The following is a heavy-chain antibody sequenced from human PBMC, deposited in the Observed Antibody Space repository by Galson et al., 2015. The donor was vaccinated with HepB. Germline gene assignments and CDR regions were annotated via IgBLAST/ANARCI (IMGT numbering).Heavy chain of an antibody. J-gene: IGHJ4*02. Sequence: SLRLSCAASGFTFSSYSMNWVRQAPGKGLEWVSYISSSSSTIYYADSVKGRFTISRDNAKNSLYLQMNSLRAEDTAVYYCARGGDYYDSSGHYYGTFDYWGQGTLVTVSS. CDR1: GFTFSSYS. D-gene: IGHD3-22*01. CDR3: ARGGDYYDSSGHYYGTFDY. CDR2: ISSSSSTI. V-gene: IGHV3-48*04.